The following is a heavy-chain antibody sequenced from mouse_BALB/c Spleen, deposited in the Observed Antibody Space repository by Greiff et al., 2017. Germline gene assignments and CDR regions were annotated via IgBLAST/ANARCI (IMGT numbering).Heavy chain of an antibody. CDR1: GFSLTGYG. V-gene: IGHV2-6-7*02. J-gene: IGHJ4*01. CDR2: IWGDGRT. Sequence: VKLQESGPGLVAPSQSLSITCTVSGFSLTGYGVNWVRQPPGKGLEWLGMIWGDGRTDYNSALKSRLSISKDNSKSQVFLKMNSLQTDDTARYYCARGSTVVADYCAMDYWGQGTSVTVSS. CDR3: ARGSTVVADYCAMDY. D-gene: IGHD1-1*01.